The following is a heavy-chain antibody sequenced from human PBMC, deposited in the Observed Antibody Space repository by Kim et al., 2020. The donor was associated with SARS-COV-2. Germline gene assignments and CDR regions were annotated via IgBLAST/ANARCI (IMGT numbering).Heavy chain of an antibody. V-gene: IGHV3-48*02. D-gene: IGHD3-16*02. Sequence: DSVKGRFTISRDNAKNSLYLQMNSLRDDDTAVYYCARDSPVIPTSDFDSWGQGTLVTVSS. CDR3: ARDSPVIPTSDFDS. J-gene: IGHJ4*02.